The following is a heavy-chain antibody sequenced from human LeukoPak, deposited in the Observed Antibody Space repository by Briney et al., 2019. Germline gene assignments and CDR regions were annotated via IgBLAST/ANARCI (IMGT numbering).Heavy chain of an antibody. D-gene: IGHD5-12*01. CDR1: GGSFSGYY. CDR3: ARGRWLRSAFDY. V-gene: IGHV4-34*01. CDR2: INHSGST. J-gene: IGHJ4*02. Sequence: SETLSLTCAVYGGSFSGYYWSWIRQPPGKGLEWIGEINHSGSTNYNPSLKSRVTISVDTPKSQFSLKLSSVTAADTAVYYCARGRWLRSAFDYWGQGTLVTVSS.